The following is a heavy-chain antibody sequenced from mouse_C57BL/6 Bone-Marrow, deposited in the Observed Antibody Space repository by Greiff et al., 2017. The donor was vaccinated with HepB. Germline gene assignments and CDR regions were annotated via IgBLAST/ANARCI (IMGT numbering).Heavy chain of an antibody. J-gene: IGHJ2*01. CDR3: ARDPGTGSYYFDY. V-gene: IGHV5-4*01. CDR2: ISDGGSYT. Sequence: EVHLVESGGGLVKPGGSLKLSCAASGFTFSSYAMSWVRQTPEKRLEWVATISDGGSYTYYPDNVKGRFTISRDNAKNNLYLQMSHLKSEDTAMYYCARDPGTGSYYFDYWGQGTTLTVSS. D-gene: IGHD4-1*01. CDR1: GFTFSSYA.